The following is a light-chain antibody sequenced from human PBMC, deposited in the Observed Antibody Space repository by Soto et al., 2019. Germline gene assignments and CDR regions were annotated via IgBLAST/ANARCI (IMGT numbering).Light chain of an antibody. CDR2: GAS. V-gene: IGKV3-15*01. J-gene: IGKJ2*01. CDR1: RSVGTT. Sequence: EMVMTQSPATLFVSPGERVILSCRASRSVGTTLAWYQQKPGQAPRLLIYGASTRATGIPARFSGSGSGTDFTLTISSLQSEDFAVYYCQQYNNWPDMYTFGQGTKLEIK. CDR3: QQYNNWPDMYT.